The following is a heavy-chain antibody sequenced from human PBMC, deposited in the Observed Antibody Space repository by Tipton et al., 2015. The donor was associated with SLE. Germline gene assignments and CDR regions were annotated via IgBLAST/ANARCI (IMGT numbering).Heavy chain of an antibody. CDR3: TRSLDIAAACFDV. CDR1: GFSFSSHA. CDR2: ISYDGSNK. D-gene: IGHD6-13*01. J-gene: IGHJ3*01. V-gene: IGHV3-30*04. Sequence: SLRLSCAASGFSFSSHAMHWVRQAPGKGLEWVAVISYDGSNKYYADSVKGRFTISRDNSKNTLYLHMNRLKTEDTAVYFCTRSLDIAAACFDVWGQGTMVAVSS.